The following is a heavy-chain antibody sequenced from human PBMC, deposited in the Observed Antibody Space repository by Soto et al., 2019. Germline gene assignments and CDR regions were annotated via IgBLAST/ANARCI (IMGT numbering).Heavy chain of an antibody. CDR3: VRMASSGTLNWFDP. CDR1: ESTFMNYD. J-gene: IGHJ5*02. V-gene: IGHV1-8*01. Sequence: GASVKVSFKASESTFMNYDISWLRQATGQGLEWMGWMNPNSGNTGYALKFQGRVSMTRNTSIYTVYLELSSLASDDTAVYYCVRMASSGTLNWFDPWGQGTLVTAPQ. CDR2: MNPNSGNT. D-gene: IGHD1-1*01.